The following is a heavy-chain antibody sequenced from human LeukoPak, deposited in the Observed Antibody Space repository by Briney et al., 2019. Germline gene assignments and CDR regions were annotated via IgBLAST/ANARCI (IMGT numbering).Heavy chain of an antibody. V-gene: IGHV4-4*07. J-gene: IGHJ3*02. Sequence: SETLSLTCTVPRVSISSYYWSWLRQPAGKGLEWLGRFYSSGSHNYNLSLKSRVSISVDTSKNQFSLKLSSVTAADAAVYYCAREGDRGLNLEWLLYRSSAFDIRGQGTMGTVSP. CDR3: AREGDRGLNLEWLLYRSSAFDI. D-gene: IGHD3-3*01. CDR1: RVSISSYY. CDR2: FYSSGSH.